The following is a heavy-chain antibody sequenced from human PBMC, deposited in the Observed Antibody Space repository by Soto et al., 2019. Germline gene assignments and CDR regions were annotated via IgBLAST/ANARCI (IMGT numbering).Heavy chain of an antibody. D-gene: IGHD5-18*01. CDR1: GFTFSSYG. V-gene: IGHV3-15*01. J-gene: IGHJ6*02. Sequence: GGSLRLSCAASGFTFSSYGMHWVRQAPGKGLEWVGRIKSKTDGGTTDYAAPVKGRFTISRDDSKNTLYLQMNSLKTEDTAVYYCTTEPGYSTGWGYYYYGMDVWGQGTTVTVS. CDR3: TTEPGYSTGWGYYYYGMDV. CDR2: IKSKTDGGTT.